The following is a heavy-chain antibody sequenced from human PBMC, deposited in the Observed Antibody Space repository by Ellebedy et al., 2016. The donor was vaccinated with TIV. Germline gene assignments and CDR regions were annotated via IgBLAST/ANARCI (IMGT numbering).Heavy chain of an antibody. D-gene: IGHD3/OR15-3a*01. CDR3: ARRSTDFAFDS. CDR1: GFTFSTYP. Sequence: PGGSLRLSCAASGFTFSTYPMTWVRQAPGKGLELVSIISANGGTTYYAASVKCRFTISRDNSKNTLFLQMSSLRAEDTAVYFCARRSTDFAFDSWGQGTLVTVSS. J-gene: IGHJ4*02. V-gene: IGHV3-23*01. CDR2: ISANGGTT.